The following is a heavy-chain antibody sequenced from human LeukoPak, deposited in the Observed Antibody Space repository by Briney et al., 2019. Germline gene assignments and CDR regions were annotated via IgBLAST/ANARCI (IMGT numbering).Heavy chain of an antibody. Sequence: GGSLRLSCAASGFTFSSYAMHWVRQAPGKGLEWVAVISYDGSNKYYADSVKGRFTISRDNSKNTLYLQMNSLRAEDTAVYYCAREQGGCDPFDYWGQGTLVTVSS. CDR3: AREQGGCDPFDY. CDR2: ISYDGSNK. D-gene: IGHD5-12*01. CDR1: GFTFSSYA. J-gene: IGHJ4*02. V-gene: IGHV3-30-3*01.